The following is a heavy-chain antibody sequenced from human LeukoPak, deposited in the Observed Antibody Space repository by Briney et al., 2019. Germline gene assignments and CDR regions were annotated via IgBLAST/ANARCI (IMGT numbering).Heavy chain of an antibody. CDR2: IYAGDSDT. D-gene: IGHD2-2*01. CDR1: GYSFTRHW. Sequence: GESLKISCKGSGYSFTRHWIDWVRQMPGKGLEWMGIIYAGDSDTRYSPSFQGQVTISVDKSISTAYLQWNSLKASDTAIYYCARFTSGFDYWGQGTLVAVSS. J-gene: IGHJ4*02. V-gene: IGHV5-51*01. CDR3: ARFTSGFDY.